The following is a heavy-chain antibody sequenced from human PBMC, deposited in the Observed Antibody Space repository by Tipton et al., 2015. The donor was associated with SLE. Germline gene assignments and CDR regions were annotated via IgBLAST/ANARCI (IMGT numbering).Heavy chain of an antibody. CDR1: GYSISSGYY. CDR3: AGAPIVVVIAHFGWFDP. CDR2: IYHNGTT. D-gene: IGHD2-21*01. Sequence: TLSLTCAVSGYSISSGYYWGWIRQPPGKGLEWIGSIYHNGTTYYHPSLKSRVTISVDTSKNQFSLKLSSVTAADPAVYYCAGAPIVVVIAHFGWFDPWGQGTLVTVSS. V-gene: IGHV4-38-2*01. J-gene: IGHJ5*02.